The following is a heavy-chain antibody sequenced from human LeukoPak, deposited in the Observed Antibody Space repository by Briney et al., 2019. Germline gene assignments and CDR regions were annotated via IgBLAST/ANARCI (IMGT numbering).Heavy chain of an antibody. V-gene: IGHV3-11*05. CDR2: ISSSSSYT. D-gene: IGHD6-13*01. Sequence: GGSLRLSCAASGFTFSDYYMSWIRQAPGKGLEWVSYISSSSSYTNYADSVKGRFTISRDNAKNSLYLQMNSLGAEDTAVYYCARAGGSWYEEDWFDPWGQGTLVTVSS. CDR3: ARAGGSWYEEDWFDP. J-gene: IGHJ5*02. CDR1: GFTFSDYY.